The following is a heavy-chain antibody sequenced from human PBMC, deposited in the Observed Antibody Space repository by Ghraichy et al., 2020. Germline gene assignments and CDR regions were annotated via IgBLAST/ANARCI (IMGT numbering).Heavy chain of an antibody. V-gene: IGHV3-23*01. J-gene: IGHJ6*02. CDR1: GFTFSSYA. Sequence: GESLNISCAASGFTFSSYAMSWVRQAPGKGLEWVSAISGSGGSTYYADSVKGRFTISRDNSKNTLYLQMNSLRAEDTAVYYCAKSSRSDTAMANDIYYYYYGMDVWGQGTTVTVSS. D-gene: IGHD5-18*01. CDR2: ISGSGGST. CDR3: AKSSRSDTAMANDIYYYYYGMDV.